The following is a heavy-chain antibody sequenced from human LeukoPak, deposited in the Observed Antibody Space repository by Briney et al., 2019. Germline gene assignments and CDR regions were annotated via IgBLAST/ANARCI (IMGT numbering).Heavy chain of an antibody. CDR2: ISSSSSTI. J-gene: IGHJ4*02. CDR3: ARDYYYGSGSYFDY. Sequence: PGGSLRLSCAASGFTFSSYSMNWVRQAPGKGLEWVSYISSSSSTIYYADSVKGRFTISRDNAKNSLYLQMNSLRAEDTAVYYCARDYYYGSGSYFDYWGQGTLVTVSS. D-gene: IGHD3-10*01. CDR1: GFTFSSYS. V-gene: IGHV3-48*01.